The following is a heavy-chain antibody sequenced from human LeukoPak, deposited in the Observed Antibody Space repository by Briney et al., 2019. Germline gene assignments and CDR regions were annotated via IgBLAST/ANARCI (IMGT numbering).Heavy chain of an antibody. J-gene: IGHJ4*02. D-gene: IGHD6-13*01. CDR1: GYSFTNYW. Sequence: GESLKISCKGSGYSFTNYWIGWVRQMPGEGLEWMGIIYPGDSDTRYSPSFQGQVTISADKSISTAYLQWSSLKASDTAMYYCARRAGSWYSPLDYWGQGTLVTVSS. CDR2: IYPGDSDT. CDR3: ARRAGSWYSPLDY. V-gene: IGHV5-51*01.